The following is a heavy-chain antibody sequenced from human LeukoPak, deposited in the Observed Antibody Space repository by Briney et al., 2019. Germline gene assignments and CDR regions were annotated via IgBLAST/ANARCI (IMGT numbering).Heavy chain of an antibody. Sequence: GGSLRLSCATSGFTFSSYAMHWVRQAPGKGLEWVAVISYDGSNKYYADSVKGRFTISRDNSKNTLYLQMNSLRAEDTAVYYCARDGGWELPRNIYYYYMDVWGKGTTVTVSS. CDR2: ISYDGSNK. CDR1: GFTFSSYA. CDR3: ARDGGWELPRNIYYYYMDV. J-gene: IGHJ6*03. V-gene: IGHV3-30*04. D-gene: IGHD1-26*01.